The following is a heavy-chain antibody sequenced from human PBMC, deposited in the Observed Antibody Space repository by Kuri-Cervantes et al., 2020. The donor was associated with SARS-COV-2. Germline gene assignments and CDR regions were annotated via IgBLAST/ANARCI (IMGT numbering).Heavy chain of an antibody. CDR2: IYYSGST. CDR1: GRSISSSSYY. V-gene: IGHV4-39*07. J-gene: IGHJ3*02. CDR3: ATSLPYYYGSGGYAIGVDAFDI. Sequence: AVSLRLSCTVSGRSISSSSYYWGWIRQPPGKGLEWIGSIYYSGSTYYNPSLKSRVTISVATSKNQFSLKLSSVTAADTAVYYCATSLPYYYGSGGYAIGVDAFDIWGQGTMVTVSS. D-gene: IGHD3-10*01.